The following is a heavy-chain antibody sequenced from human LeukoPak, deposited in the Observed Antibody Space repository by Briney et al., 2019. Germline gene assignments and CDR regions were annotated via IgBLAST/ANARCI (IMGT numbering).Heavy chain of an antibody. CDR2: IWYDGSNK. CDR1: GFTFSRHG. J-gene: IGHJ4*02. CDR3: ASYDPDSSSWYHFDY. Sequence: GRSLRLSCAPSGFTFSRHGMHWVRQAPGKGLEWVAVIWYDGSNKYYADSVKGRFTISRDNSKNTLYLQMNSLRAEDTAAYYCASYDPDSSSWYHFDYWGQGTLVTVSS. V-gene: IGHV3-33*08. D-gene: IGHD6-13*01.